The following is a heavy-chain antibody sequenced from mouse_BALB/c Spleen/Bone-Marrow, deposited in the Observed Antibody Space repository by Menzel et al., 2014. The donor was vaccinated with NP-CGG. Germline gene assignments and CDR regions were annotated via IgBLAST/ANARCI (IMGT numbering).Heavy chain of an antibody. Sequence: QVQLQQSGPGLVAPSQSLSTTCTVSGFSLTSYGVHWVRQPPGKGLEWLGVIWAGGSTNYNSALMSRLSISKDNSKSQVFLKMNSLQTDDTAMYYCAREGSTMITTAFAYWGQGTLVTVSA. D-gene: IGHD2-4*01. CDR2: IWAGGST. V-gene: IGHV2-9*02. J-gene: IGHJ3*01. CDR3: AREGSTMITTAFAY. CDR1: GFSLTSYG.